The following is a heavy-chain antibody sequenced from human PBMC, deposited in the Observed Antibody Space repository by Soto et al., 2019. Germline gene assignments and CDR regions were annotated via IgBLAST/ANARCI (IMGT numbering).Heavy chain of an antibody. J-gene: IGHJ4*02. CDR1: GGSISSYY. Sequence: PSETLSLTCTVSGGSISSYYWSWIRQPPGKGLEWIGYIYYSGSTNYNPSLKSRVTISVDTSKNQFSLKLSSVTAADTAVYYCARVISYDILTGFGYFDYWGQGTLVIVSS. CDR3: ARVISYDILTGFGYFDY. D-gene: IGHD3-9*01. CDR2: IYYSGST. V-gene: IGHV4-59*01.